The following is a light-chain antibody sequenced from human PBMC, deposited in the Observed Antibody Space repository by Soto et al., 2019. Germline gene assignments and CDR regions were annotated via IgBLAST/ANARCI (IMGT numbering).Light chain of an antibody. V-gene: IGKV3-15*01. J-gene: IGKJ2*01. CDR1: QSVSSN. Sequence: EIVMTQSPATLSVSPGERATLYCRASQSVSSNLAWYQQQPGQAPRLLIYGASTRATGIPASFSGSGSGTESTLTISSLLSEDFAVYYCQQYNNWPPEYTFGQGTKLEIK. CDR3: QQYNNWPPEYT. CDR2: GAS.